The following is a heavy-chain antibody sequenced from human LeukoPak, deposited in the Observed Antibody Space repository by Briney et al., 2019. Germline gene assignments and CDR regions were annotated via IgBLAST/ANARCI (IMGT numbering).Heavy chain of an antibody. CDR2: IIPILGIA. V-gene: IGHV1-69*04. D-gene: IGHD3-10*01. J-gene: IGHJ4*02. CDR3: ARDHGVMQGWTYYYGSGSYYSDYFDY. Sequence: SVKVSCKASGGTFSSYAISWVRQAPGQGLEWMGRIIPILGIANYAQKFQGRVTITADKSTSTAYMELSSLRSEDTAVYYCARDHGVMQGWTYYYGSGSYYSDYFDYWGQGTLVTVSS. CDR1: GGTFSSYA.